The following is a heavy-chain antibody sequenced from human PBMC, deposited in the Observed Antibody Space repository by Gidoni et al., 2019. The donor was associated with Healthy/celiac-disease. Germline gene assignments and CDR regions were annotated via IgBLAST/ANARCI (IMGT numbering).Heavy chain of an antibody. CDR2: IYYSGST. CDR3: ARRTQRQWLQDYSFDY. V-gene: IGHV4-59*08. J-gene: IGHJ4*02. Sequence: QVQLQESGPGLVKPSETLSLTCTVSGGSISSYYWSWIRQPPGKGLEWIGYIYYSGSTNYNPSLKSRVTISVDTSKNQFSLKLSSVTAADTAVYYCARRTQRQWLQDYSFDYWGQGTLVTVSS. CDR1: GGSISSYY. D-gene: IGHD6-19*01.